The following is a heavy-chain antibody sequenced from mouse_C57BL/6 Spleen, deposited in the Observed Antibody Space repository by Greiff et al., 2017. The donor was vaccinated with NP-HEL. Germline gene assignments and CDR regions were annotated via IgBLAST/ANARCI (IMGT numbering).Heavy chain of an antibody. Sequence: QVQLQQPGAELVKPGASVKLSCKASGYTFTSYWMHWVKQRPGRGLEWIGRIDPNSGTKYNEKFKSKATLTVDKPSSTAYMQLSSLTSEDSAVYYCARDRQGAMDYWGQGTSVTVSS. CDR2: IDPNSGT. CDR1: GYTFTSYW. V-gene: IGHV1-72*01. J-gene: IGHJ4*01. CDR3: ARDRQGAMDY. D-gene: IGHD3-2*01.